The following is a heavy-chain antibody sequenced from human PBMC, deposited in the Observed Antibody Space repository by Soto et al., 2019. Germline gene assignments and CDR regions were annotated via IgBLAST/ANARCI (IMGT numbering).Heavy chain of an antibody. CDR3: ARGVVPAAPGYYYYGMDV. CDR1: GGTFSSYA. J-gene: IGHJ6*02. D-gene: IGHD2-2*01. V-gene: IGHV1-69*01. CDR2: IIPIFGTA. Sequence: QVQLVQSGAEVKKPGSSVKVSCKASGGTFSSYAISWVRQAPGQGLEWMGGIIPIFGTANYAQKFQGRVTITADECTSTAYMELSSLRSEDTAVYYCARGVVPAAPGYYYYGMDVWGHGSTVTVSS.